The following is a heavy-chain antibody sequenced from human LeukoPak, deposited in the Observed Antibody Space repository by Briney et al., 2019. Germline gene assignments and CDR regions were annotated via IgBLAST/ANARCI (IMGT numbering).Heavy chain of an antibody. CDR2: IYYSGST. Sequence: PSETLSLTCSVSDGSMGTYYWGWIRQPPGKGLEWIGYIYYSGSTTYTPSLKSRVTVSVDTSKNQFSLKLTSMTAADTAVYYCARGRLGRQHASFFDSWGQGTLVTVSS. J-gene: IGHJ4*02. CDR1: DGSMGTYY. D-gene: IGHD2-2*01. V-gene: IGHV4-59*08. CDR3: ARGRLGRQHASFFDS.